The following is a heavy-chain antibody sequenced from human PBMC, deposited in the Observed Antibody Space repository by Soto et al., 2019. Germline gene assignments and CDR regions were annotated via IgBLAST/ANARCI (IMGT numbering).Heavy chain of an antibody. V-gene: IGHV4-39*01. CDR3: ARKGSGGYGVNWFDP. D-gene: IGHD2-15*01. CDR1: GGSISSSSYY. Sequence: SETLSLTCTVSGGSISSSSYYWGWIRQPPGKGLEWIGSIYYSGSTYYNPSLKSRVTISVDTSKNQFSLKLSSVTAADTAVYYCARKGSGGYGVNWFDPWGEGTLVTVSS. J-gene: IGHJ5*02. CDR2: IYYSGST.